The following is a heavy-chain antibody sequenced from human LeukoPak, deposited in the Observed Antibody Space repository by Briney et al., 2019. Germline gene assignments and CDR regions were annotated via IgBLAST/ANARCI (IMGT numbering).Heavy chain of an antibody. J-gene: IGHJ4*02. CDR1: GGSISSSSYY. V-gene: IGHV4-39*07. Sequence: SETLSLTCTVSGGSISSSSYYWGWIRQPPGKGLEWIGSIYYSGSTYYNPSLKSRVTISVDTSKNRFSLKLSSVTAADTAVYYCAKYSSSSFDYWGQGTLVTVSS. CDR3: AKYSSSSFDY. CDR2: IYYSGST. D-gene: IGHD6-6*01.